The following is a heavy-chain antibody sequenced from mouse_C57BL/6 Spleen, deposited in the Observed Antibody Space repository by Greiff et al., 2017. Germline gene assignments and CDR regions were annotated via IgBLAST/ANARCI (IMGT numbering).Heavy chain of an antibody. V-gene: IGHV2-2*01. CDR2: IWSGGST. Sequence: VMLVESGPGLVQPSPSLSITCTVSGFSLTSYGVHWVRQSPGKGLEWLGVIWSGGSTDYNAAFISSLSISKDNSKSQVFFKMNSLQADDTAIYYCARNRLTFYAMDYWGQGTSVTVSS. D-gene: IGHD3-2*02. J-gene: IGHJ4*01. CDR1: GFSLTSYG. CDR3: ARNRLTFYAMDY.